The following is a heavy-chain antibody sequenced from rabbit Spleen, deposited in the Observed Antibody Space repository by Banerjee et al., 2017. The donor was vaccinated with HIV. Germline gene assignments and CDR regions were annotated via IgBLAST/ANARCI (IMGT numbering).Heavy chain of an antibody. J-gene: IGHJ4*01. V-gene: IGHV1S7*01. D-gene: IGHD8-1*01. CDR2: IDPVFGVT. CDR3: ARDAGTGDYIDVYFNL. Sequence: QLEESAGGLVQPGGSLKLSCKASGFTLSSYYMNWVRQAPGKGLEWIGYIDPVFGVTYYANWVNGRFTISSHNAQNTLYLQLNSLTAADTATYFCARDAGTGDYIDVYFNLWGPGTLVTVS. CDR1: GFTLSSYY.